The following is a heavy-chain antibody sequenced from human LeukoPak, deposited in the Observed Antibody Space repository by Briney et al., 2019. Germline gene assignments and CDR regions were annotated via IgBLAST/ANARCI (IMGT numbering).Heavy chain of an antibody. V-gene: IGHV3-30-3*01. J-gene: IGHJ4*02. CDR1: GFTFSSYA. CDR2: ISYDGSNK. CDR3: ARDRRDIVVVPDQTLDY. Sequence: GGSLRLSCAPSGFTFSSYAMHWVRQAPGKGLECVAVISYDGSNKYYADSVKGRFTISRDNSKNTLYLQMNSLRAEDTAVYCCARDRRDIVVVPDQTLDYWGQGTLVTVSS. D-gene: IGHD2-2*01.